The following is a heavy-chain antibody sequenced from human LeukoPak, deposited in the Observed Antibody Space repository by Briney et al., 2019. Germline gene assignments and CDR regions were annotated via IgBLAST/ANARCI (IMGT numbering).Heavy chain of an antibody. CDR2: MFYSGTT. Sequence: SETLSLTCSVSGDSMSGYYWSWIRQPPGRELEWIGYMFYSGTTSYNPSLKSRVTLSTDTSKNHFSLKLSSVTAADTGVYYCARHDNYPGFGRGFDPWGQGFLVTVTS. V-gene: IGHV4-59*08. J-gene: IGHJ5*02. CDR3: ARHDNYPGFGRGFDP. CDR1: GDSMSGYY. D-gene: IGHD1-14*01.